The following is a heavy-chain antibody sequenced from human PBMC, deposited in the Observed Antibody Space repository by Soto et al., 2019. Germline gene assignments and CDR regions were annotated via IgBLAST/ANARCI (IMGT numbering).Heavy chain of an antibody. Sequence: QVQLVESGGGVVQPGRSLRLSCAASGFTFSSYAMHWVRQAPGKGLEWVAVISYDGSNKYYADSVKGRFTISRDNSKNTLYRQMNSLRAEDTAVYYCARDDYYDSSGYGYFDLWGRGTLVTVSS. CDR2: ISYDGSNK. J-gene: IGHJ2*01. CDR1: GFTFSSYA. D-gene: IGHD3-22*01. V-gene: IGHV3-30-3*01. CDR3: ARDDYYDSSGYGYFDL.